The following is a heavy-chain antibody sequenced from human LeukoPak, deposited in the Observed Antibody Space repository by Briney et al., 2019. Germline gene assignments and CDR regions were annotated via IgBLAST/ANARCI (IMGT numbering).Heavy chain of an antibody. V-gene: IGHV4-39*01. Sequence: TSSETLSLTCTVSGGSISSSSYYWGWIRQPPGKGLEWIGSIYYSGSTYYNPSLKSRVTISVDTSKNQFSLKLSSVTAADTAVYYCARLRANVLRYFDWLLPDDYWGQGTLVTVSS. CDR2: IYYSGST. D-gene: IGHD3-9*01. CDR3: ARLRANVLRYFDWLLPDDY. J-gene: IGHJ4*02. CDR1: GGSISSSSYY.